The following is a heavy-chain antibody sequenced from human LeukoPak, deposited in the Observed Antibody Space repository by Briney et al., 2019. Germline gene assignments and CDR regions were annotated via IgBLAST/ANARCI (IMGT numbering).Heavy chain of an antibody. J-gene: IGHJ4*02. Sequence: SQTLSLTCAISGDSVSSNSAAWDWIRQSPSRGLEWLGRTYYRSKWYSYYAPSVKSRITINPDTSKNQFSLQLKSVTPEDTAVYYCARMVGLVSDYWGQGTLVTVSS. CDR1: GDSVSSNSAA. CDR3: ARMVGLVSDY. V-gene: IGHV6-1*01. CDR2: TYYRSKWYS. D-gene: IGHD3-10*01.